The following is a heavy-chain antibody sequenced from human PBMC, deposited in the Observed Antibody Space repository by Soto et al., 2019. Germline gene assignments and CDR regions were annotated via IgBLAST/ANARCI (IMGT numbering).Heavy chain of an antibody. CDR2: IIPIFGTA. J-gene: IGHJ4*02. D-gene: IGHD3-22*01. CDR1: GGTFSSYA. V-gene: IGHV1-69*13. CDR3: AGGRSSGYSTLDY. Sequence: ASVKVSCKASGGTFSSYAISWVRQAPGQGLEWMGGIIPIFGTANYAQKFQGRVTITADEYTSTAYMELSSLRSEETAVYYCAGGRSSGYSTLDYWGQGNLVTVSS.